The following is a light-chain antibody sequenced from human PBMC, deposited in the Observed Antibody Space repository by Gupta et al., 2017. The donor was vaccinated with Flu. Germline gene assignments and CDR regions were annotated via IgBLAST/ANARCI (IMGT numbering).Light chain of an antibody. Sequence: IMMTQSPATLSVSPGERATLSCRASQSVSSKLAWYQQKPGQAPRLLIYGASTRATGIPARFSGSGSGTEFTLTISSLQSEDFAVYYCQQYNNWLTFGGGTKVEIK. CDR2: GAS. CDR1: QSVSSK. J-gene: IGKJ4*01. CDR3: QQYNNWLT. V-gene: IGKV3D-15*01.